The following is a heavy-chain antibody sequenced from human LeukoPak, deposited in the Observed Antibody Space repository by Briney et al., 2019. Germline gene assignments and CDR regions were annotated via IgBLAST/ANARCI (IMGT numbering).Heavy chain of an antibody. Sequence: PGGSLRLSCAASGFIFSDYAIHWVRQAPGKGLEWVAVIWNDGSNTYYGDSVKGLFTISRDNSKNTMYLQMNNLRAEDTAVYYCARDNAGLVKHLDAFDLWGQGTMVTVAS. J-gene: IGHJ3*01. CDR2: IWNDGSNT. CDR1: GFIFSDYA. D-gene: IGHD1-26*01. CDR3: ARDNAGLVKHLDAFDL. V-gene: IGHV3-33*01.